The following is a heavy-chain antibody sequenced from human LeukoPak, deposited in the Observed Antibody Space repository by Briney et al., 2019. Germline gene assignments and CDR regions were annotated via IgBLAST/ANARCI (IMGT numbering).Heavy chain of an antibody. CDR1: CGFILSRYYL. Sequence: SEAPFPPCSVSCGFILSRYYLWWVIQQPPRKGAGVVWGNNPGGSTNYNPSLKSRVTISVDTSKNQFSLKLSSVTAADTAVYYCARRNPPDYYGSGSYVNWFDPWGQGTLVTVSS. CDR2: NNPGGST. V-gene: IGHV4-39*07. D-gene: IGHD3-10*01. J-gene: IGHJ5*02. CDR3: ARRNPPDYYGSGSYVNWFDP.